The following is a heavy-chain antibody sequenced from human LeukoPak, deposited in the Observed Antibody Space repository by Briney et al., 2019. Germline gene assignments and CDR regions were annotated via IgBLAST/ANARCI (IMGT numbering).Heavy chain of an antibody. CDR2: VSGSGGST. D-gene: IGHD3-3*01. CDR1: GFTFNSYA. CDR3: AKLGYYDFWSNYLVFDN. Sequence: GGSLRLSCAASGFTFNSYAMTWVRQAPGKGLEWVSAVSGSGGSTHYPDSVEGRFTISRDNSKDTLYLQINSLRVEDTAVYFCAKLGYYDFWSNYLVFDNWGQGTLVTVSS. J-gene: IGHJ4*02. V-gene: IGHV3-23*01.